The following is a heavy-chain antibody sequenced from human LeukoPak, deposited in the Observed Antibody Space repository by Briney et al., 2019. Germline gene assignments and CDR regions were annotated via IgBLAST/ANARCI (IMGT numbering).Heavy chain of an antibody. CDR2: IYYSGST. J-gene: IGHJ4*02. CDR1: GGSISSYY. V-gene: IGHV4-59*08. D-gene: IGHD3-16*01. Sequence: SETLSLTCTVSGGSISSYYWSWIRQPPGKGLEWIGYIYYSGSTDYNPSLKSRVTISVDTSKNQSSLKLSSVTAADTAVYYCARQDYVWGSYSYFDYLGQGTLVTVSS. CDR3: ARQDYVWGSYSYFDY.